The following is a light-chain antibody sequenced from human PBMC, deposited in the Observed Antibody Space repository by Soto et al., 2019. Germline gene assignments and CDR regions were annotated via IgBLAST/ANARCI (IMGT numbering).Light chain of an antibody. CDR1: QSVSSSY. J-gene: IGKJ5*01. CDR2: GAS. Sequence: EIVLTQPPGTLSLSPGERATLSCRASQSVSSSYLAWYQQKPGQAPRLLIYGASSRATGIPDRFSGSGSGTDFTLTISSLEPEDFAIYYCQHRSDWPITFGQGTRLEI. CDR3: QHRSDWPIT. V-gene: IGKV3D-20*02.